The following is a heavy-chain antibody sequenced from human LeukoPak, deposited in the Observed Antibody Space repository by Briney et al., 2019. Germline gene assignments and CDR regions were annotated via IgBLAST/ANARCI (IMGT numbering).Heavy chain of an antibody. J-gene: IGHJ4*02. CDR3: AKDMARIAAAGTPFDY. Sequence: GGSLRLSCAASGFTFDDYAMHWVRQAPGNGLEWVSGISWNSGSIGYADSVKGRFTISRDNAKNSLYLQMNSLRAEDTALYYCAKDMARIAAAGTPFDYWGQGTLVTVSS. CDR2: ISWNSGSI. D-gene: IGHD6-13*01. V-gene: IGHV3-9*01. CDR1: GFTFDDYA.